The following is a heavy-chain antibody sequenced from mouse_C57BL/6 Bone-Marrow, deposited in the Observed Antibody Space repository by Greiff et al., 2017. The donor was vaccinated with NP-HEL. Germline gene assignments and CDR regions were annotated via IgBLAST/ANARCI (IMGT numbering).Heavy chain of an antibody. CDR2: ISNLAYSI. CDR1: GFTFSDYG. J-gene: IGHJ4*01. CDR3: ARRISTTVVAPDFYAMDY. V-gene: IGHV5-15*01. D-gene: IGHD1-1*01. Sequence: EVHLVESGGGLVQPGGSLKLSCAASGFTFSDYGMAWVRQAPRKGPEWVAFISNLAYSIYYADTVTGRFTISRENAKNTLYREMSSLRSEDTAMYYCARRISTTVVAPDFYAMDYWGQGTSVTVSS.